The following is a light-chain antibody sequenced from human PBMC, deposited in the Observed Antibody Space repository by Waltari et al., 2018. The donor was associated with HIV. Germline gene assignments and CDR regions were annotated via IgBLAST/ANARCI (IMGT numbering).Light chain of an antibody. V-gene: IGKV2-28*01. CDR3: RQDVQAART. J-gene: IGKJ2*01. CDR2: FAS. CDR1: QSLLYINGYNY. Sequence: DIVMTPSLLSLPVTPGEPASISCRSSQSLLYINGYNYMHWYLQKPGQSPQVLIYFASRRASGVTDRFSGSGSGTDFTLNISRVEAEDVGVYYCRQDVQAARTFGQGTKLEIK.